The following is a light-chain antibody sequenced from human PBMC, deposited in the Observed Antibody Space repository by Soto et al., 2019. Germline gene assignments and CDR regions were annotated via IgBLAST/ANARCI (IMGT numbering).Light chain of an antibody. CDR3: QQYNNWPAIT. CDR2: GVS. V-gene: IGKV3D-15*01. CDR1: ESVSSN. Sequence: EIVLTQSPGTLALSRRERATLSCRASESVSSNLAWYQQKPGQAPRLLIYGVSTRATGIPARFSGSGSGTEFTLTISSLQSEDFAVYYCQQYNNWPAITFGQGTRLEIK. J-gene: IGKJ5*01.